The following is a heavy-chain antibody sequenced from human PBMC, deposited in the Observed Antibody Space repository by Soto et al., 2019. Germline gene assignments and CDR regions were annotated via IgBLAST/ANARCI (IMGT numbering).Heavy chain of an antibody. CDR2: IFYSGGT. J-gene: IGHJ4*02. CDR1: GDSVRSGDYY. D-gene: IGHD4-17*01. CDR3: ASQAHIDFGPLDF. Sequence: QVRLQESGPGLVKPSQTLSLTCIVSGDSVRSGDYYWNWIRQPPGKGPEWVASIFYSGGTYYSPSVNSRLTVSLDTAMNQFSLKLTSVTAADTAVYFCASQAHIDFGPLDFWGQGILVTVSS. V-gene: IGHV4-30-4*01.